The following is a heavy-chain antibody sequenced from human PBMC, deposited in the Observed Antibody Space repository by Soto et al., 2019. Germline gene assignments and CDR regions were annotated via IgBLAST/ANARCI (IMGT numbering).Heavy chain of an antibody. CDR1: GFTFSSYG. CDR3: ARGSGVPYYYYGMDV. J-gene: IGHJ6*02. Sequence: AGGPLRLSGAASGFTFSSYGMHWVRQAPGKGLEWVAVISYDGSNKYYADSVKGRFTISRDNSKNTLYLQMNSLRAEDTAVYYCARGSGVPYYYYGMDVWGQGTTVTVSS. V-gene: IGHV3-30*03. CDR2: ISYDGSNK. D-gene: IGHD3-10*01.